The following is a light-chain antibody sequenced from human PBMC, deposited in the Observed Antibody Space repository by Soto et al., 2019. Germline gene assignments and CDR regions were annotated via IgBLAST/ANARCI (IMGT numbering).Light chain of an antibody. CDR3: QQRSNFLT. V-gene: IGKV3-11*01. CDR1: QSVSSY. Sequence: EIVLTQSPATLSLSPGERATLSCRASQSVSSYLAWYQQKPGQAPRLLIYDASNRATGIPARFCGSGSGTDFTLTISSLEPEDFAVYYCQQRSNFLTFGGGTKVEIK. J-gene: IGKJ4*01. CDR2: DAS.